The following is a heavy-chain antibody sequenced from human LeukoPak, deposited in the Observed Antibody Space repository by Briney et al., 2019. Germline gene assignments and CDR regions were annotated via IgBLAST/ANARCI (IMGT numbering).Heavy chain of an antibody. Sequence: SETLSLTCTVSGGSISSYYWSWIRQPAGKGLEWTGRIHTSGSTKYNPSLKSRVTISVDKSKNQFSLKLTSVTAADTAVYYCARDLEYYYDSSGYYWGYSFDIWGQGTMVTVSS. CDR2: IHTSGST. J-gene: IGHJ3*02. CDR1: GGSISSYY. CDR3: ARDLEYYYDSSGYYWGYSFDI. D-gene: IGHD3-22*01. V-gene: IGHV4-4*07.